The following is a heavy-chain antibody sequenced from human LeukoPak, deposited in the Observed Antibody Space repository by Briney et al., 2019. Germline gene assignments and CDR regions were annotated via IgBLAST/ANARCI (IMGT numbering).Heavy chain of an antibody. D-gene: IGHD1-26*01. CDR2: IYYSGST. CDR3: ARRGIVGATTYYYYYGMDV. CDR1: GGSISSYY. Sequence: SETLSLTCTVSGGSISSYYWSWLRQPPGKGLEWIGYIYYSGSTNYNPSLKSRVTISVDTSKNQFSLKLSSVTAADTAVYYCARRGIVGATTYYYYYGMDVWGQETTVTVSS. J-gene: IGHJ6*02. V-gene: IGHV4-59*08.